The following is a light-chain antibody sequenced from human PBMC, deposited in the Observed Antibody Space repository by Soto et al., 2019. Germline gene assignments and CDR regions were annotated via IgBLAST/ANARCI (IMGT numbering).Light chain of an antibody. J-gene: IGLJ1*01. CDR1: SSDVGGYSL. CDR2: EGT. Sequence: QSVLTQPASVSGSPGQSITVSCTGTSSDVGGYSLVSWYHQNPGKPPKLVIYEGTKRPSGVSNRLSGSKSGNTASLTISGLRADDEGLYFCSSYGGSNTFVFGSGTKLTVL. CDR3: SSYGGSNTFV. V-gene: IGLV2-23*01.